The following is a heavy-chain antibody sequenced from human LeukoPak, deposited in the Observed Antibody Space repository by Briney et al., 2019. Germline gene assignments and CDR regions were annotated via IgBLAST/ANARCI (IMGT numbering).Heavy chain of an antibody. J-gene: IGHJ4*02. CDR2: LYYMRGA. Sequence: KPSGTLSLTCTVSGGSISGYYWSWSRQPPGKGVEWIGNLYYMRGAWYKSSLKSRVTTSVDTSRNEFSLKLSSVTAADTAVYYCARWTSCGSDRHILDYWGQGILVTVSS. CDR3: ARWTSCGSDRHILDY. CDR1: GGSISGYY. V-gene: IGHV4-59*01. D-gene: IGHD2-21*02.